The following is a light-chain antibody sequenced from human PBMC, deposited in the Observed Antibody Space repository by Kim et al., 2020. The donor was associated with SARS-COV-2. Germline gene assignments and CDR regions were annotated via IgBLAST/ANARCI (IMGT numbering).Light chain of an antibody. V-gene: IGKV3-20*01. J-gene: IGKJ1*01. Sequence: EIVLTQSPGTLSLSPGEGATLSCRASQSIRSSYLAWYQQKPGQAPRLLIYGASNRAAGIPGRFSGSGSGTDFTLTISRLEPEDFAVYYCQQYHSSPWTFGQGTKVDIK. CDR3: QQYHSSPWT. CDR1: QSIRSSY. CDR2: GAS.